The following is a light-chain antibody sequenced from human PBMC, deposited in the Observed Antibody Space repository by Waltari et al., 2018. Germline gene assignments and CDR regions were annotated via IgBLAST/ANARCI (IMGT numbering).Light chain of an antibody. CDR2: YDT. V-gene: IGLV3-21*04. CDR3: QVWDDTTNSGV. J-gene: IGLJ3*02. CDR1: NIESKS. Sequence: YVLTQPPSVSVAPGKTATLTCGGENIESKSGNWYQQKPGQAPVLVLFYDTDRPSGIPDRFSGSNSGNTATLTISWVEAGDEADYHCQVWDDTTNSGVFGGGTRLTVL.